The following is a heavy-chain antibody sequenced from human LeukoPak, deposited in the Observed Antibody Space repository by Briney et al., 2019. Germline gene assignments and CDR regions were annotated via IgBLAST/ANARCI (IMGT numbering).Heavy chain of an antibody. J-gene: IGHJ4*02. CDR3: ARDHNYAFDN. Sequence: GGSLRLSCTASGFPFIEYSMNWVRQVPGKGLEWIAYIGIDSGNTNYADSVRGRFTISADKTKNSLYLQMNSLRVEDTAVYYCARDHNYAFDNWSQGTLVSVAS. CDR1: GFPFIEYS. CDR2: IGIDSGNT. D-gene: IGHD1-1*01. V-gene: IGHV3-48*01.